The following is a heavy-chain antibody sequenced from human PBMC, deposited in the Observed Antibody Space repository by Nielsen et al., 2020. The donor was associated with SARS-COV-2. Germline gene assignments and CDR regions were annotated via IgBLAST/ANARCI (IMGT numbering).Heavy chain of an antibody. CDR2: ISSSGSTI. D-gene: IGHD3-9*01. V-gene: IGHV3-11*01. J-gene: IGHJ5*02. Sequence: GGSLRLSCAASGFTFSDYYMSWIRQAPGKGLEWVSYISSSGSTIYYADSVKGRFTISRDNAKNSLYLQMNSLRAEDTAVYYCARVLYYDILTGEGGTNWFDPWGQGTLVTVSS. CDR3: ARVLYYDILTGEGGTNWFDP. CDR1: GFTFSDYY.